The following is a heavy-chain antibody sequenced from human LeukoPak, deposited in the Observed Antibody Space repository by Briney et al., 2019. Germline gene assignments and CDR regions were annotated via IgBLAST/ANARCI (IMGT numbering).Heavy chain of an antibody. CDR3: AELGITMIGGV. J-gene: IGHJ6*04. CDR2: IGSSGSTV. Sequence: GGSLRLSCAASGFTFSAYEMNWVRQAPGKGLEWVSYIGSSGSTVYYADSVKGRFTISRDNAKNSLYMQMNSLRAEDTAVYYCAELGITMIGGVWGKGTTVTISS. D-gene: IGHD3-10*02. CDR1: GFTFSAYE. V-gene: IGHV3-48*03.